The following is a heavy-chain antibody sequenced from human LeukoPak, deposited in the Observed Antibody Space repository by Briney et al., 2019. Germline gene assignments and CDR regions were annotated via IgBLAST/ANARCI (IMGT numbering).Heavy chain of an antibody. J-gene: IGHJ4*02. D-gene: IGHD2-21*02. CDR1: GFTFDAYG. CDR3: AKDGTGCGGDCYSDY. CDR2: LCSNSANT. V-gene: IGHV3-23*01. Sequence: PGGSLRLSCAASGFTFDAYGMSWVRHAPGKGLEWVSSLCSNSANTYYADSVKGRFTISRDNSKNTLYLKMNSLRAEDTDVYYCAKDGTGCGGDCYSDYWGQGTLVTVSS.